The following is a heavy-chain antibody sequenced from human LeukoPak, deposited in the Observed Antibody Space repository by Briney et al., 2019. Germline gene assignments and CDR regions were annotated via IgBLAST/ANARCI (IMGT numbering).Heavy chain of an antibody. D-gene: IGHD3-22*01. Sequence: GGSLRLSCAAAGFTFSNYAMSWVRQAPGKGLEWVSAISGGGGSTYYEDSVKGRFTISRDNSKNTLYLQMNSLRAEDTAVYYCAKGGYYDSSGYYLPFDYWGQGTLVTVSS. V-gene: IGHV3-23*01. J-gene: IGHJ4*02. CDR3: AKGGYYDSSGYYLPFDY. CDR2: ISGGGGST. CDR1: GFTFSNYA.